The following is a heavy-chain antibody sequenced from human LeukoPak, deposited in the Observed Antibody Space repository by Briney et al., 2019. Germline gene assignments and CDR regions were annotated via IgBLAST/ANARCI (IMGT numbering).Heavy chain of an antibody. CDR2: IIPIFGTA. CDR3: ARDTSGWYGDPFSSSHH. J-gene: IGHJ1*01. D-gene: IGHD6-19*01. CDR1: GGTFSSYA. Sequence: SVKVSCKASGGTFSSYAISWVRQAPGQGLEWMGRIIPIFGTANYAQKFQGRVTITTDESTSTAYMELSSLGSEDTAVYYCARDTSGWYGDPFSSSHHWGQGTRVTVSS. V-gene: IGHV1-69*05.